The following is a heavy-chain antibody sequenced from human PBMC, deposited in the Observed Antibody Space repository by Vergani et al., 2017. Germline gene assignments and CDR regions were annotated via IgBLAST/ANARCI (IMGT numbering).Heavy chain of an antibody. CDR1: GYTFTGYY. CDR3: ARAKYYYDSSGQLGHFDY. D-gene: IGHD3-22*01. V-gene: IGHV1-2*02. J-gene: IGHJ4*02. Sequence: QVQLVQSGAEVKKPGASVKVSCKASGYTFTGYYMHWVRQAPGQGLEWMGWINPNSGGTNDAQKFQGRVTITADKSTSTAYMELSSLRSEDTAVYYCARAKYYYDSSGQLGHFDYWGQGTLVTVSS. CDR2: INPNSGGT.